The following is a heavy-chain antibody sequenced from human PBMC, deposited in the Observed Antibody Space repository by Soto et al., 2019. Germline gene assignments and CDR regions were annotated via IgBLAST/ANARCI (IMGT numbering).Heavy chain of an antibody. D-gene: IGHD2-15*01. J-gene: IGHJ4*02. V-gene: IGHV1-2*04. CDR1: GYTFTGYY. CDR2: INPNSGGT. Sequence: QVQLVQSGAEVKKPGASVKVSCKASGYTFTGYYMHWVRQAPGQGLEWMGWINPNSGGTNYAQKFQGWVTMTRDTSISTAYRELSRLRSDDTAVYYCATTLGYCSGGSCWNYWGQVTLVTVSS. CDR3: ATTLGYCSGGSCWNY.